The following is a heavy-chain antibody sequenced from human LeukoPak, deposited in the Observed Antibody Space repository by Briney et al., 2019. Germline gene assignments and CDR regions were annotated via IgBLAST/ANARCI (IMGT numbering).Heavy chain of an antibody. Sequence: GGSLRLSCAASGFTFSSYSMNWVRQAPGKGLEWVSYISSSSTIYYADSVKGRFTISRDNAKNSLYLQMSSLRDEDTAVYYCARGIQLWSYYYYGVDVWGLGTTVTVSS. CDR2: ISSSSTI. CDR3: ARGIQLWSYYYYGVDV. J-gene: IGHJ6*02. V-gene: IGHV3-48*02. D-gene: IGHD5-18*01. CDR1: GFTFSSYS.